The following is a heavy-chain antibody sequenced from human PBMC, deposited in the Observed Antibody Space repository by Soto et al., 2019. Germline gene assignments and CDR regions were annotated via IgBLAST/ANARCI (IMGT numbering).Heavy chain of an antibody. D-gene: IGHD2-2*01. Sequence: SETLSLTCTVSGGSISSYYWSWIRQPPGKGLEWIGYIYYSGSTNYNPSLKSRVTISVDTSKNQFSLKLSSVTAADTAVYYCASSRVVPAVYYYYYYMDVWGKGTTVTVSS. CDR1: GGSISSYY. CDR3: ASSRVVPAVYYYYYYMDV. J-gene: IGHJ6*03. V-gene: IGHV4-59*01. CDR2: IYYSGST.